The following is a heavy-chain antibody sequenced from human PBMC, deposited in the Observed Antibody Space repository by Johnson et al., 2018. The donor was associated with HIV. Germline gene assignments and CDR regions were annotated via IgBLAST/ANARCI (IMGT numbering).Heavy chain of an antibody. CDR3: ARDRCSSTSCIDAFDI. CDR1: GFKYAA. D-gene: IGHD2-2*01. J-gene: IGHJ3*02. CDR2: TPGGDGGT. V-gene: IGHV3-23*04. Sequence: VQLVESGGGLVKPGGSLRVSCAASGFKYAASGLAFSNYAVKWVSHTPGGDGGTSFADSVRGRYIISRDNSKNTLYLQMNSQRAEDTAVYYCARDRCSSTSCIDAFDIWGQGTMVTVSS.